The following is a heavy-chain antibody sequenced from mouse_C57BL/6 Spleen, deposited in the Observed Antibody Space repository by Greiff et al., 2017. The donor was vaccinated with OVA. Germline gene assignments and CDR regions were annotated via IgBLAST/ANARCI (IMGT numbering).Heavy chain of an antibody. Sequence: QVQLQQPGAELVMPGASVKLSCKASGYTFTSYWMHWVKQRPGHGLEWIGEIDPSDSYTNYTPKFKGKSTLPVDKSSCTAYMQLSSQTSEDSAVYYCATIYYDYDAFAYWDQGTLVTVSA. J-gene: IGHJ3*01. D-gene: IGHD2-4*01. CDR1: GYTFTSYW. CDR2: IDPSDSYT. V-gene: IGHV1-69*01. CDR3: ATIYYDYDAFAY.